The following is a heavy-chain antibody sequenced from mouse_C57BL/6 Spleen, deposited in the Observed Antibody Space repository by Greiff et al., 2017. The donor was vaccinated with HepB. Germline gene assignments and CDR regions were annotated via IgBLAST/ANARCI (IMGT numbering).Heavy chain of an antibody. CDR1: GYTFTDYY. Sequence: EVQLQQSGPELVKPGASVKISCKASGYTFTDYYMNWVKQSHGKSLEWIGDINPNNGGTSYIQKFKGKATLTVDKSSSTAYMELRSLTSEDSAVYYCAKEGYYGSPAYWGQGTLVTVSA. V-gene: IGHV1-26*01. CDR3: AKEGYYGSPAY. J-gene: IGHJ3*01. D-gene: IGHD1-1*01. CDR2: INPNNGGT.